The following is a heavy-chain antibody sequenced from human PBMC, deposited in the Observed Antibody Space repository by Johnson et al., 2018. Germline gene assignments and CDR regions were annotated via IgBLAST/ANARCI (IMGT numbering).Heavy chain of an antibody. V-gene: IGHV3-15*01. Sequence: VQLVESGGGLVKPGGSLRLSCAASGFTFSNALMTWVRQAPGTGLEWVGRIKSKTDGGTTDYAAPVKGRVPISSDDSKNTLYLQMNSLKTEDTAVYYCNARGISGTSRLDYYYYGMDVWGQGTTVTVSS. D-gene: IGHD1-7*01. J-gene: IGHJ6*02. CDR1: GFTFSNAL. CDR2: IKSKTDGGTT. CDR3: NARGISGTSRLDYYYYGMDV.